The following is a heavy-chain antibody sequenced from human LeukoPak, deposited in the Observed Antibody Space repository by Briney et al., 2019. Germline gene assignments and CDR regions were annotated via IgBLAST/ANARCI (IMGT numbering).Heavy chain of an antibody. CDR3: ARDKKYSQDY. V-gene: IGHV3-74*01. Sequence: GGSLRLSCAASGFTFSSSAMSWVRQAPGKGLVWVSHINSDGGSTSYADSVKGRFTISRDNAKNTLYLQMNSLRAEDTAVYYCARDKKYSQDYWGQGTLVTVSS. CDR1: GFTFSSSA. CDR2: INSDGGST. J-gene: IGHJ4*02. D-gene: IGHD5-18*01.